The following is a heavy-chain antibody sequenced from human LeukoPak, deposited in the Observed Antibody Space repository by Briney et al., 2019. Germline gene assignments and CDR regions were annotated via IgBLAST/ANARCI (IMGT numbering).Heavy chain of an antibody. D-gene: IGHD4-17*01. CDR1: GRTFTSYA. J-gene: IGHJ4*02. Sequence: ASVKVSCKASGRTFTSYAISWGRQAPGQGLKWMGGIIPIFGTANYAQKFQRRVTITADESTSTAYMELSSLRSEDTAVYYCARTTVTTESGFGYWGQGTLVTVSS. CDR2: IIPIFGTA. V-gene: IGHV1-69*01. CDR3: ARTTVTTESGFGY.